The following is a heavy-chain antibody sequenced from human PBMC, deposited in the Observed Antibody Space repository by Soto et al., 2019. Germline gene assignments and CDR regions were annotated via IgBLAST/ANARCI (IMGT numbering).Heavy chain of an antibody. CDR1: GFTFKESA. D-gene: IGHD6-19*01. V-gene: IGHV3-23*01. CDR3: AKGRGSGWAWYFDN. Sequence: GESLRLSCAASGFTFKESAMNWVRQAPGKGLEWVASISDTGDSTWYAESVRGRLSISTDKSKNTLYLQMNSLRGEDTAVYYCAKGRGSGWAWYFDNWGQGTLVTVSS. CDR2: ISDTGDST. J-gene: IGHJ4*02.